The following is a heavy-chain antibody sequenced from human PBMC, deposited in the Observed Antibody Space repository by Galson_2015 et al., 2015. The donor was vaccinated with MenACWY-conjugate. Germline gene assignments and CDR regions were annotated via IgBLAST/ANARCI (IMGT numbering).Heavy chain of an antibody. CDR2: IYYSGST. D-gene: IGHD2-15*01. CDR3: ARGTVVVVAARVSYYYYGMDV. V-gene: IGHV4-59*08. Sequence: SESLSLTCPVSGGSISSYYWSWIRQPPGKGLEWIGYIYYSGSTNYNPSLKSRVTISVDTSRNQFSLKLSSVTAADTAVYYCARGTVVVVAARVSYYYYGMDVWGQGTTVTASS. CDR1: GGSISSYY. J-gene: IGHJ6*02.